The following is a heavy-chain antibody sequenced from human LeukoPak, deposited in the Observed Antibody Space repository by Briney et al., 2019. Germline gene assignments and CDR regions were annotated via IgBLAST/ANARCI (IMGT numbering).Heavy chain of an antibody. V-gene: IGHV6-1*01. J-gene: IGHJ5*02. D-gene: IGHD2-2*01. Sequence: QTLSLTCAISGDSVSSNSVTWNWIRQSPSRGLEWLGRTYYRSTWYNDYAVSVRGRITVNPDTSKNQFSLHLNPVTPEDTAVYYCARRLTQYDCFDPWGQGILVTVSS. CDR2: TYYRSTWYN. CDR1: GDSVSSNSVT. CDR3: ARRLTQYDCFDP.